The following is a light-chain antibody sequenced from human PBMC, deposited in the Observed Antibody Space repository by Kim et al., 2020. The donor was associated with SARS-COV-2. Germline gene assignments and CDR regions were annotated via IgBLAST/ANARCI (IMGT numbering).Light chain of an antibody. CDR3: QQYNNWPPWT. Sequence: EIVMTQSPATLSLSPGERATLSCRASQSVSSNLAWYQQKPGQAPRPLFYGASTRSTGIPARSSGSGSGTEFTLTISSLQSEDFAVYYCQQYNNWPPWTFGQGTKVDIK. V-gene: IGKV3-15*01. J-gene: IGKJ1*01. CDR1: QSVSSN. CDR2: GAS.